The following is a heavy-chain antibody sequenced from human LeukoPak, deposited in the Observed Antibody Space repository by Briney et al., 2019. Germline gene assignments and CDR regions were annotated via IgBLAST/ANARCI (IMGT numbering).Heavy chain of an antibody. CDR1: GYAFTDYY. D-gene: IGHD3-22*01. V-gene: IGHV1-2*02. CDR3: ARGYYDSSGLLGY. Sequence: ASVKVSCKASGYAFTDYYIHWVRQAPGQGLEWVGWINPDNGGTNYAQKFQGRVTLTRDTSINTAYMELSSLRSDDTAVYYCARGYYDSSGLLGYWGQGTLVTVSS. J-gene: IGHJ4*02. CDR2: INPDNGGT.